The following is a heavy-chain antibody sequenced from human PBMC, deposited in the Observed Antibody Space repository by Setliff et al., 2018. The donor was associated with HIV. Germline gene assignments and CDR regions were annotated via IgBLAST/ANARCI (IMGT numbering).Heavy chain of an antibody. CDR3: ARDTTDDNSIFPY. V-gene: IGHV3-9*01. CDR2: ISWNSGSI. CDR1: GFTFDDYA. Sequence: PGGSLRLSCAASGFTFDDYAMHWVRQAPGKGLEWVSGISWNSGSIGYADSVKGRFTISRDNAKNSLYLQMNSLRAEDTALYYCARDTTDDNSIFPYWGQGTLVTVSS. D-gene: IGHD3-22*01. J-gene: IGHJ4*02.